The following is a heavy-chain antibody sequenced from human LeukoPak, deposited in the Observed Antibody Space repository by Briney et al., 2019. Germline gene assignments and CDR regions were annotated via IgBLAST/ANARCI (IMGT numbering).Heavy chain of an antibody. CDR2: IYYSGST. V-gene: IGHV4-59*08. CDR1: GGSISSYY. D-gene: IGHD3-3*01. Sequence: KPSETLSLTCTVSGGSISSYYWSWIRQPPGKGLEWIGYIYYSGSTNYNPSLKSRVTISVDTSKNQFSLKLSSVTAADTAVYYCARSYDFQVDYWGQGTLVTVSS. CDR3: ARSYDFQVDY. J-gene: IGHJ4*02.